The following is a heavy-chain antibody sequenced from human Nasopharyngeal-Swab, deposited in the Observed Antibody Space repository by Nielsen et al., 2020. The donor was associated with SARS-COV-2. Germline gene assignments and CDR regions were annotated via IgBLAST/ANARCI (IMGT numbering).Heavy chain of an antibody. CDR3: AREGRWFGGGGSFDI. Sequence: GESLKISCAASGISFSSYDMHGVRQAAGKGLEWVSAIGNAGDTYQPGSVKGRFTISRENAKNSLYLQMNSLRAGDTAVYYCAREGRWFGGGGSFDIWGQGTMVTVSS. V-gene: IGHV3-13*01. CDR1: GISFSSYD. CDR2: IGNAGDT. J-gene: IGHJ3*02. D-gene: IGHD3-10*01.